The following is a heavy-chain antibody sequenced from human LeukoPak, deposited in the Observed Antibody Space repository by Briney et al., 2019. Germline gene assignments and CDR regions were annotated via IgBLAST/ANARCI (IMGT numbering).Heavy chain of an antibody. Sequence: SKTLSLTCAVYGGSFSGYYWSWIRQPPGKGLEWIGEINHSGSTNYNPSLKSRVTISVDTSKNQFSLKLSSVTAADTAVYYCARTVAIFGVVIISGYFQHWGQGTLVTVSS. CDR3: ARTVAIFGVVIISGYFQH. J-gene: IGHJ1*01. CDR1: GGSFSGYY. V-gene: IGHV4-34*01. CDR2: INHSGST. D-gene: IGHD3-3*01.